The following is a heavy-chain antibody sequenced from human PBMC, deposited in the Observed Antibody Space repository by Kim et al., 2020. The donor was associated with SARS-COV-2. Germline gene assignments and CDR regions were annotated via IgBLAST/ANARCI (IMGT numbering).Heavy chain of an antibody. J-gene: IGHJ6*02. CDR3: AKDVCSSTSCPYFYYYGMDV. D-gene: IGHD2-2*01. V-gene: IGHV3-43*02. CDR2: ISADGDNT. CDR1: GFRFDEYA. Sequence: GGSLRLSCAASGFRFDEYAMNWVRQAPGKGLEWVSLISADGDNTYYADSVMGRFTISRDNNKRTLFLEMNSLRTEDTAFYYCAKDVCSSTSCPYFYYYGMDVWGQGTTVIVSS.